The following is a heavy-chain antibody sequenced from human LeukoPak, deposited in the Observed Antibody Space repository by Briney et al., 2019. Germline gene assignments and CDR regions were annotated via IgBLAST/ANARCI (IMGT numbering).Heavy chain of an antibody. CDR2: INHSGST. CDR3: ARLPDP. Sequence: SETLSLTCVVYGGSFSGYYWSWIRQPPGKGLEWIGEINHSGSTNYNPSLKSRVTISVDTSKNQFSLKLTSVTASDTAVYYCARLPDPWGQGTLVTVSS. J-gene: IGHJ5*02. V-gene: IGHV4-34*01. CDR1: GGSFSGYY.